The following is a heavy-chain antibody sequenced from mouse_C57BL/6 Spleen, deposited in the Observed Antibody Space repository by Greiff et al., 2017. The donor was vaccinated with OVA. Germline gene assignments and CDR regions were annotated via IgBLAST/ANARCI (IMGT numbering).Heavy chain of an antibody. D-gene: IGHD3-2*02. V-gene: IGHV1-50*01. Sequence: QVQLQQPGAELVKPGASVKLSCKASGYTFTSYWMQWVKQRPGQGLEWIGEIDPSDSYTNYNQKFKGKATLTVDTSYSTAYRQLISLTSEYSAVYYCARGGNSSGYYYAMDYWGQGTSVTVSS. CDR2: IDPSDSYT. CDR3: ARGGNSSGYYYAMDY. J-gene: IGHJ4*01. CDR1: GYTFTSYW.